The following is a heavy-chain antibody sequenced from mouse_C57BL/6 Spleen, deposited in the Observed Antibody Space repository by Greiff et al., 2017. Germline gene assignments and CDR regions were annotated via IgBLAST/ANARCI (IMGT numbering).Heavy chain of an antibody. Sequence: EVQLQQSGTVLVRPGASVKMSCKTSGYTFTSYWMHWVKQRPGQGLEWIGAIYPGNSDTSYNQKFKGKAKLTAVTSASTAYMELSSLTNEDSAVYYCSKTARPYCAMDDWGQGTTVTVSS. J-gene: IGHJ4*01. CDR3: SKTARPYCAMDD. CDR2: IYPGNSDT. D-gene: IGHD3-2*01. CDR1: GYTFTSYW. V-gene: IGHV1-5*01.